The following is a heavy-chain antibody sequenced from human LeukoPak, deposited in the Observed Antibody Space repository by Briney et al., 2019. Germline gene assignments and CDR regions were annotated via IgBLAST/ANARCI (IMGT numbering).Heavy chain of an antibody. CDR1: GGSISSYY. V-gene: IGHV4-59*01. D-gene: IGHD6-19*01. CDR3: ARGGSSDWYEGRFDY. J-gene: IGHJ4*02. Sequence: SETLSLTCTVSGGSISSYYWSWIRQPPGKGLEWIAYIYYSGSTNYNPSLKSRVTISVDTSKNQFSLKRSSVAAADTAVYYCARGGSSDWYEGRFDYWGQGTLVTVSS. CDR2: IYYSGST.